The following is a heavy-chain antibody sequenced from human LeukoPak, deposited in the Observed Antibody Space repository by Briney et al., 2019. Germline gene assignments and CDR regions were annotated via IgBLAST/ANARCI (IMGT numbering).Heavy chain of an antibody. CDR3: AKDTQTPMDNYDILTGRDY. CDR2: ISGSGGST. D-gene: IGHD3-9*01. J-gene: IGHJ4*02. CDR1: GFTFSSYA. V-gene: IGHV3-23*01. Sequence: PGGSLRLSCAASGFTFSSYAMSWVRQAPGKGLEWVSAISGSGGSTYYADSVKGRFTISRDNSKNTLYLQMNSLRAEDTAVYYCAKDTQTPMDNYDILTGRDYWGQGTLVTVSS.